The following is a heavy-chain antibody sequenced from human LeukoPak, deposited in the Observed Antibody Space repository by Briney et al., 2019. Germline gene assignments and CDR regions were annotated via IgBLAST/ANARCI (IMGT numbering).Heavy chain of an antibody. CDR3: ARDSSLLRPPGYYFDY. D-gene: IGHD2-15*01. CDR1: GGSISSYY. J-gene: IGHJ4*02. CDR2: IYTSGGT. Sequence: PSETLSLTCTVSGGSISSYYWSWIRQPAGKGLEWIGRIYTSGGTNYNPSLKSRVTMSVDTSKNQFSLKLSSVTAADTAVYYCARDSSLLRPPGYYFDYWGQGTLVTVSS. V-gene: IGHV4-4*07.